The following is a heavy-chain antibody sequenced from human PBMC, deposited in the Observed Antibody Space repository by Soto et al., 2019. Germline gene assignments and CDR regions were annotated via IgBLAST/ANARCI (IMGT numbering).Heavy chain of an antibody. J-gene: IGHJ6*02. V-gene: IGHV4-39*01. D-gene: IGHD5-12*01. CDR3: ALLSGYDLDYYYGMGV. CDR1: GGSISSSSYY. CDR2: IYYSGST. Sequence: SETLSLTCTVSGGSISSSSYYWGWIRQPPGKGLEWIGSIYYSGSTYYNPSLKSRVTISVDTSKNQFSLKLSSVTAADTAVYYCALLSGYDLDYYYGMGVWGQGTTVTVSS.